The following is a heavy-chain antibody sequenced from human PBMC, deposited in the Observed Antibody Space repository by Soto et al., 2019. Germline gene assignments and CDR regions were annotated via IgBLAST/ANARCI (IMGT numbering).Heavy chain of an antibody. Sequence: QVQLVQSGAEVKKPGASVKVSGKASGYTFTSYGISWVRQAPGQGLEGLGWISAYNGNTNYAQKLQGRVTMTTDTSTSTAYMELRSLRSDDTAVYYCARLEYSYSVGHTAAGILNWGQGTLVTVSS. CDR3: ARLEYSYSVGHTAAGILN. V-gene: IGHV1-18*01. D-gene: IGHD6-13*01. CDR1: GYTFTSYG. CDR2: ISAYNGNT. J-gene: IGHJ4*02.